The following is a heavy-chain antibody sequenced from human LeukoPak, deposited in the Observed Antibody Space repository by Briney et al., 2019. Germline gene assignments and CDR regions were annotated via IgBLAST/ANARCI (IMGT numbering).Heavy chain of an antibody. J-gene: IGHJ4*02. CDR3: ARSSGRYDNFDY. Sequence: ASVKVSCKVSGYTLTELSMHWVRQAPGKGLEWMGGFDPEDGETIYAQKFQGRVTMTEDTSTDTAYMELSSLRSEDTAVYYCARSSGRYDNFDYWGQGTLVTVSS. CDR2: FDPEDGET. CDR1: GYTLTELS. V-gene: IGHV1-24*01. D-gene: IGHD1-26*01.